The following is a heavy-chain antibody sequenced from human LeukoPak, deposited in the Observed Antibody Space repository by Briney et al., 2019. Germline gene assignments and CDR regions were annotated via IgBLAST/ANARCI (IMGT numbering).Heavy chain of an antibody. CDR3: ASRSWFLPFDP. V-gene: IGHV4-34*01. CDR2: INHSGST. Sequence: SETLSVTCAVYGGSFSGYYWSWIRQPPGKGLEWIGEINHSGSTNYNPSLKSRVTISVDTSKNQFSLKLSSVTAADTAVYYCASRSWFLPFDPWGQGTLVTVSS. J-gene: IGHJ5*02. CDR1: GGSFSGYY. D-gene: IGHD3-10*01.